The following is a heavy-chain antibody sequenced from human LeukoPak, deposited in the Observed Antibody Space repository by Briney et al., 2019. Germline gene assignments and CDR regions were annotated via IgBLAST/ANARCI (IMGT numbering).Heavy chain of an antibody. D-gene: IGHD5-12*01. V-gene: IGHV3-23*01. CDR2: ISGSGGST. J-gene: IGHJ3*02. CDR3: AKDGVATRLKYQMWDAFDI. Sequence: GGSLRLSCAASGFTFSSYAMSWVRQAPGKGLELVSAISGSGGSTYYADSVKGRFTISRDNSKNTLYLQMNSLRAEDTAVYYCAKDGVATRLKYQMWDAFDIWGQGTMVAVSS. CDR1: GFTFSSYA.